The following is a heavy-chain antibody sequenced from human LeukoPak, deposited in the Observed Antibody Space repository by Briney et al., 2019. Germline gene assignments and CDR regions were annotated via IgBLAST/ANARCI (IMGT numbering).Heavy chain of an antibody. D-gene: IGHD2-2*01. CDR3: AREKYGHNFDS. V-gene: IGHV4-34*01. CDR2: INHSGST. CDR1: GGSFSGYY. J-gene: IGHJ4*02. Sequence: SETLSLTCAVYGGSFSGYYWSWIRQPPGKGLEWIGEINHSGSTYYNPSLKSRVTISVDMSKNQFSLKLSSVTAADTAVYYCAREKYGHNFDSWGQGTLVTVSS.